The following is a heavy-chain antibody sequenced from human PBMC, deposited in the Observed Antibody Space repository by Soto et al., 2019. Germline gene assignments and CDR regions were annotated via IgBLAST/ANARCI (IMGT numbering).Heavy chain of an antibody. D-gene: IGHD2-2*01. J-gene: IGHJ5*02. V-gene: IGHV4-61*01. CDR3: ARVRCSRTSCFLSNWFDP. Sequence: SETLSLTCTVSGGSVSSGSYYWSWIRQPPGKGLEWIGYIYYSGSTNYNPSLKSRVTISVDTSKNQFSLKLSSVTAADTAVYYCARVRCSRTSCFLSNWFDPWGQGTLVTVSS. CDR1: GGSVSSGSYY. CDR2: IYYSGST.